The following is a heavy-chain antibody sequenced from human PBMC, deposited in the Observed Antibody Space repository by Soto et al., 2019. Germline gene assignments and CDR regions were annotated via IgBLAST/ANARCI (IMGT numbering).Heavy chain of an antibody. CDR2: TNHLGTT. CDR3: ARYLSCDSISCQNWFDP. CDR1: EGNIISPVCY. Sequence: LTNTVSEGNIISPVCYRAWHRKPPGKGLEWIGKTNHLGTTNYNPSLQSRVTISVDTSKNQFSLKLSSVTAADTAVYYCARYLSCDSISCQNWFDPWGQGTLVTVSS. J-gene: IGHJ5*02. V-gene: IGHV4-39*07. D-gene: IGHD3-22*01.